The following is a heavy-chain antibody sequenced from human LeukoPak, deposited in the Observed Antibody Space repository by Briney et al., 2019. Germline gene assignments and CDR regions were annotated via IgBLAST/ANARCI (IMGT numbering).Heavy chain of an antibody. CDR1: GYTFTGYY. CDR2: INPNSGGT. D-gene: IGHD4-17*01. J-gene: IGHJ4*02. Sequence: ASVKVSCKASGYTFTGYYMLWVRQAPGQGLEWMGWINPNSGGTNYAQKFQGRVTMTRDTSISTAYMELSRLRSDDTAVYYCACTVTTFRHPPDYWGQGTLVTVSS. CDR3: ACTVTTFRHPPDY. V-gene: IGHV1-2*02.